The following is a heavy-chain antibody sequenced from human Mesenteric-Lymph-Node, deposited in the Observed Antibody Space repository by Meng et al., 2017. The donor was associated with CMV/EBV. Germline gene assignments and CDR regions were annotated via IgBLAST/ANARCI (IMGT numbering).Heavy chain of an antibody. D-gene: IGHD4-23*01. CDR2: INHSGST. Sequence: QVQLQQWGAGLLKPSETLSLTCAVYGGSFSGYYWSWIRQPPGKGLEWIGEINHSGSTNYNPSLKSRVTISVDTSKNQFSLKLSSVTAADTAVYYCARHQRWLKPEGGFNYWGQGTLVTVSS. CDR1: GGSFSGYY. CDR3: ARHQRWLKPEGGFNY. V-gene: IGHV4-34*01. J-gene: IGHJ4*02.